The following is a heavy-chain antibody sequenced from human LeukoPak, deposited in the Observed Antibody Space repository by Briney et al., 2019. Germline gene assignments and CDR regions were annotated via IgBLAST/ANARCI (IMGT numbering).Heavy chain of an antibody. CDR2: ISYDGSNK. V-gene: IGHV3-30-3*01. Sequence: GRSLRLSRAASGFTFSSYAMHWVRQAPGKGLEWVAVISYDGSNKYYADSVKGRFTISRDNSKNTLYLQMNSLRAEDTAVYYCARDFAVTTGDYWGQGTLVTVSS. D-gene: IGHD4-17*01. CDR1: GFTFSSYA. CDR3: ARDFAVTTGDY. J-gene: IGHJ4*02.